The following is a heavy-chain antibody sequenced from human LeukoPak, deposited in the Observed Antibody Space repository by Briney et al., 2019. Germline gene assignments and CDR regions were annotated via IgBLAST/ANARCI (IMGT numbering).Heavy chain of an antibody. CDR3: ARGRGPYGSGSYYYYYYYGMDV. D-gene: IGHD3-10*01. CDR1: GGSFSGYY. Sequence: SETLSLTCAVYGGSFSGYYWSWIRQPPGKGLEWIGEINHSGSTNYNPSLKSRVTISVDTYKNQFSLKLSSVTAADTAVYYCARGRGPYGSGSYYYYYYYGMDVWGQGTTVTVSS. V-gene: IGHV4-34*01. J-gene: IGHJ6*02. CDR2: INHSGST.